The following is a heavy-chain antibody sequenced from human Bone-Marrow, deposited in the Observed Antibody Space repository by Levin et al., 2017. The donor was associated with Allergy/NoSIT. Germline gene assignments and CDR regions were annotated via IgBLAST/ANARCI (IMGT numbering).Heavy chain of an antibody. J-gene: IGHJ3*02. CDR2: IKSKGGGGTA. D-gene: IGHD3-16*01. Sequence: GGSLRLSCAASGINFGPAWMTWVRQAPGKGLEWVGFIKSKGGGGTADYAAPVKGRFTIWRDDSKNTVHLQMDSLKTEDTAVYYCTTVMSPPPDDAFDIWGQGTKVTVSS. V-gene: IGHV3-15*01. CDR3: TTVMSPPPDDAFDI. CDR1: GINFGPAW.